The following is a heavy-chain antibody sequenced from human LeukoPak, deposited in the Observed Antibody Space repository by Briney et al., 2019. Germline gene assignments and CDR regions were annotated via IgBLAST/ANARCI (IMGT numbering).Heavy chain of an antibody. V-gene: IGHV4-4*07. CDR3: ARDGWGSLPNWFDP. Sequence: SETLSLTCTVSGGSISSYYWSWIRQPAGKGLEWIGRIYTSGSTNYNPSLKSRVTMSVDTSENQFSLKLSSVTAADTAVYYCARDGWGSLPNWFDPWGQGTLVTVSS. CDR2: IYTSGST. D-gene: IGHD1-26*01. J-gene: IGHJ5*02. CDR1: GGSISSYY.